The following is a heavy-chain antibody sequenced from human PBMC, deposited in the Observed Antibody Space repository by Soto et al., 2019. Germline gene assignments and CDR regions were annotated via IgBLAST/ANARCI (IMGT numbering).Heavy chain of an antibody. D-gene: IGHD6-13*01. J-gene: IGHJ6*02. CDR3: ARGGYSSTWSNLLDRSGLDV. CDR1: GGTFSSYA. CDR2: IVPLFRTT. V-gene: IGHV1-69*06. Sequence: QVPLVQSGAEAKKPGSSVKVSCKTSGGTFSSYAISWVRQAPGQGLEWMGGIVPLFRTTNYAQKFQGRVTITADTSTYTVYMELGGLRAGDTAVYYCARGGYSSTWSNLLDRSGLDVWGQGTTVTVSS.